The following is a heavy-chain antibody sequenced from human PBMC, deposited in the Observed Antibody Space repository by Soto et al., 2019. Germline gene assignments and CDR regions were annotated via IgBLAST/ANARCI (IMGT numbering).Heavy chain of an antibody. J-gene: IGHJ5*02. Sequence: GASVKVSCKASGYTFTSYDINGVRQATGQGLEWMGWMNPNSGNTGYAQKFQGRVTMTRNTSISTAYMELSSLRSEDTAVYYCARVPLSPGGDYVSSWFDPWGQGTLVTVSS. CDR2: MNPNSGNT. D-gene: IGHD4-17*01. V-gene: IGHV1-8*02. CDR3: ARVPLSPGGDYVSSWFDP. CDR1: GYTFTSYD.